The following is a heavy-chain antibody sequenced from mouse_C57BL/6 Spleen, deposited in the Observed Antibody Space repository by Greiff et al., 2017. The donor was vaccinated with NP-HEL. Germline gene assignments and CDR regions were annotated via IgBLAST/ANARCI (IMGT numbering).Heavy chain of an antibody. D-gene: IGHD1-1*01. J-gene: IGHJ2*01. V-gene: IGHV1-82*01. CDR1: GYAFSSSW. CDR2: IYTGDGDT. Sequence: VQLQQSGPELVKPGASVKISCEASGYAFSSSWMNWVKQRPGKGLEWIGRIYTGDGDTNYNGKFKGKATLTADKSSSTAYMQHSNLTSEDSAVYFCARRGTVVANYFDYWGQGTTLTVSS. CDR3: ARRGTVVANYFDY.